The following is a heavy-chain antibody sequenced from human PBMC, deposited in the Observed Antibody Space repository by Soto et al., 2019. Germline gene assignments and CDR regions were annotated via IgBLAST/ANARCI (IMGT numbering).Heavy chain of an antibody. Sequence: QVQLVQSGAEVKKPGASVKVSCKASGYTFTSYDISWVRQATGQGLEWMGWMKPNSGETGYAQRFQGRVTMNRNTSISTAYMEVSSVRSEDTAVYYCAGGKGSSSWYNWFDPWGQGSLVTVSS. D-gene: IGHD6-13*01. CDR3: AGGKGSSSWYNWFDP. J-gene: IGHJ5*02. CDR1: GYTFTSYD. CDR2: MKPNSGET. V-gene: IGHV1-8*01.